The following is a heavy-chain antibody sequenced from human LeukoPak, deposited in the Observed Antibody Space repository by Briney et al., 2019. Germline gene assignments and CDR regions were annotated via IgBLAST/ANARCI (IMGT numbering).Heavy chain of an antibody. Sequence: GGSLRLSCAASGFTFSSYGMSWVRQAPGKGLEWVSAISGSGGSTYYADSVKGRFTISRDNSKNTLYLQMNSLRAEDTAVYYCAKRSAESSGYFNYWGQGTLVTVSS. V-gene: IGHV3-23*01. CDR2: ISGSGGST. CDR1: GFTFSSYG. D-gene: IGHD6-19*01. CDR3: AKRSAESSGYFNY. J-gene: IGHJ4*02.